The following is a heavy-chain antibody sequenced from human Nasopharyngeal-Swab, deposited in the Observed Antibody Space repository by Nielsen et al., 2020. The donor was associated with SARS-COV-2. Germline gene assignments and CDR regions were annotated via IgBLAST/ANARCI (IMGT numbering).Heavy chain of an antibody. CDR3: ARHGDWRYDFWSGYYPNWFDP. Sequence: SETLSLTCTVSGCSIIGYYWSWIRQPPGKGLEWIGYIYYSGSTNYNPSLKSRVTISVDTSKNQFSLKLSSVTAADTAVYYCARHGDWRYDFWSGYYPNWFDPWGQGTLVTVSS. V-gene: IGHV4-59*08. CDR1: GCSIIGYY. D-gene: IGHD3-3*01. J-gene: IGHJ5*02. CDR2: IYYSGST.